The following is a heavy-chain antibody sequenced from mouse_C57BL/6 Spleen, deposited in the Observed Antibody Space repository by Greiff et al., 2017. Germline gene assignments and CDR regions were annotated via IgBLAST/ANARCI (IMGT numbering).Heavy chain of an antibody. CDR2: LWGGGST. D-gene: IGHD3-3*01. CDR3: DKQGSRDEYYAMDY. V-gene: IGHV2-9*01. J-gene: IGHJ4*01. Sequence: VKLVESGPGLVAPSQSLSITCTVSGFSLTSYGVDWVRQPPGKGLEWLGVLWGGGSTNYNSAHMSRLSISKVNSKRQVFLKVNRLQTEDTDMYYCDKQGSRDEYYAMDYWGQGTSVTVSS. CDR1: GFSLTSYG.